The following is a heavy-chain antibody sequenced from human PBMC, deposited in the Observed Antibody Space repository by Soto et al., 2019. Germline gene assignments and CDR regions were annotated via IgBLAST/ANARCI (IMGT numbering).Heavy chain of an antibody. J-gene: IGHJ4*02. Sequence: SETLSLTCTVSGASISRFYWTWIRQPPGKAPERIGHMFYGGRTNYNPSLKSRVTLSVDTSKNQFSLKLNSVTAADTAVYYCARYYGDYKNYFDYWGQGTLVTVSS. V-gene: IGHV4-59*08. CDR3: ARYYGDYKNYFDY. CDR1: GASISRFY. CDR2: MFYGGRT. D-gene: IGHD4-17*01.